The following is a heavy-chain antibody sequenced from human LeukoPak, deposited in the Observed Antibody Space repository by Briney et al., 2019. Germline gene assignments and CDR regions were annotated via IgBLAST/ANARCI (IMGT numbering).Heavy chain of an antibody. CDR2: IIPILGIA. Sequence: SVKVSCKASGGTFSSYAISWVRQAPGQGLEWMGRIIPILGIANYAQKFQGRVTITADKSTSTAYMELSSLRSEDTAVYYCARGFSSSWTTRGQNSWFDPWGQGTLVTVSS. D-gene: IGHD6-13*01. CDR1: GGTFSSYA. J-gene: IGHJ5*02. V-gene: IGHV1-69*04. CDR3: ARGFSSSWTTRGQNSWFDP.